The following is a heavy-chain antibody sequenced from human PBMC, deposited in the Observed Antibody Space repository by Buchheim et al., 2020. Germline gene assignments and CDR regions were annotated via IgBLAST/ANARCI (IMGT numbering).Heavy chain of an antibody. J-gene: IGHJ1*01. CDR2: ISYDGSNK. V-gene: IGHV3-30-3*01. CDR1: GFTFSSYA. D-gene: IGHD4-17*01. Sequence: QVQLVESGGGVVQPGRSLRLSCAASGFTFSSYAMHWVRQAPGKGLEWVAVISYDGSNKYYADSVKGRFTISRDNSKNTLYLQMNSLRAEDTAVYYCASSDYGRYLQHWGQGTL. CDR3: ASSDYGRYLQH.